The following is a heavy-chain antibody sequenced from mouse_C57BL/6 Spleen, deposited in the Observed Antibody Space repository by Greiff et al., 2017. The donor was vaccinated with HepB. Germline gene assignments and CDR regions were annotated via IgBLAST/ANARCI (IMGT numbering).Heavy chain of an antibody. Sequence: VQLQQSGPELVKPGASVKISCKASGYAFSSSWMNWVKQRPGKGLEWIGRIYPGDGDTNYNGKFKGKATLTADKSSSTAYMQLSSLTSEDSAVYFCARRYNVDYWGQGTTLTVSS. J-gene: IGHJ2*01. CDR2: IYPGDGDT. D-gene: IGHD1-1*01. CDR1: GYAFSSSW. CDR3: ARRYNVDY. V-gene: IGHV1-82*01.